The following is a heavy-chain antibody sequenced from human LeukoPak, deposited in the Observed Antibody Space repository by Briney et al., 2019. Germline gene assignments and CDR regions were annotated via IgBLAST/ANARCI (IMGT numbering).Heavy chain of an antibody. CDR3: ARLGVTILFDP. D-gene: IGHD3-3*01. Sequence: GGSLRLSCVASGFTFSKYNMMWVRQAPGKGLEWVSSVSANGGYIYYAESVKGRFTISRDNAKNSLYLQMNSLRAEDTAVYYCARLGVTILFDPWGQGTLVTVSS. J-gene: IGHJ5*02. CDR1: GFTFSKYN. V-gene: IGHV3-21*01. CDR2: VSANGGYI.